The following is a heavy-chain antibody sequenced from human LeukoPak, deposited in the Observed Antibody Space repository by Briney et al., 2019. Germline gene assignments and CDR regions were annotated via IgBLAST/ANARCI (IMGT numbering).Heavy chain of an antibody. CDR3: ARASGYCSGGSCYSIVGGYYFDY. J-gene: IGHJ4*02. CDR1: GFTFSSYA. CDR2: ISYDGSNK. V-gene: IGHV3-30*04. Sequence: PGGSLRLSCAASGFTFSSYAMHWVRKAPGKGLEWVAVISYDGSNKYYADSVKGRFTISRDNSKNTLYLQMNSLRAEDTAVYYCARASGYCSGGSCYSIVGGYYFDYWGQGTLVTVSS. D-gene: IGHD2-15*01.